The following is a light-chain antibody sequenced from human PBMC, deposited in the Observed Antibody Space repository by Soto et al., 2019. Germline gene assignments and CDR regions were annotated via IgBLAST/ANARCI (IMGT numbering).Light chain of an antibody. V-gene: IGKV3-15*01. CDR1: QSVSSN. CDR2: GAS. J-gene: IGKJ1*01. CDR3: HHYNNWPRGT. Sequence: EIVMTQSPVTLSVSPGERATLSCRASQSVSSNLAWHQQKPGQAPRLLIYGASTRATGIPARFSGSGSGAEFTLTISSLQSEDFAVYYCHHYNNWPRGTFGQGTKVEIK.